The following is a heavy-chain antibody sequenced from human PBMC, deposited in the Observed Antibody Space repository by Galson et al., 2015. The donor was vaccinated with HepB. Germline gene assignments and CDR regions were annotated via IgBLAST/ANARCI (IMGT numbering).Heavy chain of an antibody. V-gene: IGHV3-21*01. CDR1: GFTFSSYS. D-gene: IGHD3-9*01. Sequence: SLRLSCAASGFTFSSYSMNWVRQAPGKGLEWVSSISSSSSYIYYADSVKGRFTISRDNAKNSLYLQMNSLRAEDTAVYYCARDGVDVLRYFVPGMDVWGQGTTVTVSS. CDR2: ISSSSSYI. CDR3: ARDGVDVLRYFVPGMDV. J-gene: IGHJ6*02.